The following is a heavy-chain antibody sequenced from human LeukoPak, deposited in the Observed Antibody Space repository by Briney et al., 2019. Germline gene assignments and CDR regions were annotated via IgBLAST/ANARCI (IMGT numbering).Heavy chain of an antibody. Sequence: SGTLSLTCAVSGGSISSSNWWSWVRQPPGKGLEWIGEMYHSGSTNYNPSLKSRVTISVDTSKNQFSLKLSSVTAADTAVYYCARDMGYGSGSRNYHYYGMDVWGQGTTVTVSS. CDR3: ARDMGYGSGSRNYHYYGMDV. D-gene: IGHD3-10*01. J-gene: IGHJ6*02. CDR2: MYHSGST. V-gene: IGHV4-4*02. CDR1: GGSISSSNW.